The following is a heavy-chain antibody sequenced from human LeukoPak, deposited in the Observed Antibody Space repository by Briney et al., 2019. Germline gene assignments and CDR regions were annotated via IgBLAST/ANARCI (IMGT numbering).Heavy chain of an antibody. Sequence: GGSLRLSCAASGFTFSSYAMSWVRQAPGKGLEWVSAISGSGGSTYYADSVKGRFTISRDNSKNTLYLQMNSLRAEDTAVYYCAKDRAPGVVAATPGVDYWGRGTLVTVSS. D-gene: IGHD2-15*01. CDR3: AKDRAPGVVAATPGVDY. V-gene: IGHV3-23*01. CDR1: GFTFSSYA. J-gene: IGHJ4*02. CDR2: ISGSGGST.